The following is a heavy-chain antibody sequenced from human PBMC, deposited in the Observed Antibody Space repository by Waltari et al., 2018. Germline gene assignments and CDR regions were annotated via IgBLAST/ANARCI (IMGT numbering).Heavy chain of an antibody. J-gene: IGHJ4*02. D-gene: IGHD4-17*01. CDR2: ISATGSTI. CDR1: GFPFSSYE. Sequence: EVQLVESGGGLVQPGGSLRLSCVASGFPFSSYEMNWVRQATGKGLEWVSYISATGSTIYYADSVKGRFTISRDNAKNSLYLQMNSLRAEDTALYYCATETLPSYGDYLNYWGQGTLVTVSS. V-gene: IGHV3-48*03. CDR3: ATETLPSYGDYLNY.